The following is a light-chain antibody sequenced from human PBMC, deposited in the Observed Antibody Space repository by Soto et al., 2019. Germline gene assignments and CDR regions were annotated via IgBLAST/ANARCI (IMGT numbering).Light chain of an antibody. CDR2: GAS. J-gene: IGKJ3*01. Sequence: EIVLTQSPGTLSLSPGERATLSCRASQSVSSSYLAWYQQKPGQAPRLLIYGASSRSTGIPDRFSGSGSGTDFSLTISRLEPDDFAVYYSQQYGSSPRFTFGPGTTVDIK. V-gene: IGKV3-20*01. CDR1: QSVSSSY. CDR3: QQYGSSPRFT.